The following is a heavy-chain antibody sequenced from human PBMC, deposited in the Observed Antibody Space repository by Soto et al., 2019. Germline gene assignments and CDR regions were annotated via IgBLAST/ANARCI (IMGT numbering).Heavy chain of an antibody. V-gene: IGHV3-7*01. CDR1: GFFLSSYW. J-gene: IGHJ3*02. D-gene: IGHD3-3*01. CDR3: ASNIFYDFWSGYYAFDI. Sequence: EVQLVESGGDFVQPGGSRRLSCVASGFFLSSYWMSWVRQAPGKGLEWVANIKPDGSGKYYVDSVKGRFTISRDNAKNSLYLQMNSLRAEDTAVYYCASNIFYDFWSGYYAFDIWGRGTMVTVSS. CDR2: IKPDGSGK.